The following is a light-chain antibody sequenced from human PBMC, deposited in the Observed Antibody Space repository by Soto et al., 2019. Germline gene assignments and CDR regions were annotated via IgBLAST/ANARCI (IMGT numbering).Light chain of an antibody. CDR1: SSDVGSYNL. V-gene: IGLV2-23*02. CDR3: CSYAGSSTFHYV. CDR2: EVS. Sequence: QSVLTQPASVSGSPGQSITISCTGTSSDVGSYNLVSWYQQHPGKAPKLMIYEVSKRPSGVSNRFSGSKSGNTASLTISGLQAEDEADYYCCSYAGSSTFHYVFGTGTK. J-gene: IGLJ1*01.